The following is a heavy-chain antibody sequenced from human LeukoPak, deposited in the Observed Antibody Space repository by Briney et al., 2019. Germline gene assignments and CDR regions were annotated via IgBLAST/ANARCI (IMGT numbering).Heavy chain of an antibody. CDR3: ARNSLYNWNYGWFDP. CDR1: GGTFSSYA. D-gene: IGHD1-7*01. J-gene: IGHJ5*02. V-gene: IGHV1-69*05. Sequence: SVKVSCKASGGTFSSYAISWVRQAPGQGLEWMGGIIPIFGTANYAQKFQGRVTITTDESTSTAYMGLSSLRAEDTAVCYCARNSLYNWNYGWFDPWGQGTLVTVSS. CDR2: IIPIFGTA.